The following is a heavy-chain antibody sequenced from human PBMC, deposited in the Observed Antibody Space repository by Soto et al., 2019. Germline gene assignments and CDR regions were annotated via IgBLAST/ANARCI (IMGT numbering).Heavy chain of an antibody. J-gene: IGHJ6*03. CDR3: ARGRRVVVVAAANYYMDV. Sequence: QVQLVQSGAEVKKPGASVKVSCKASGYTFTSYDINWVRQATGQGLEWMGWMNPNSGNTGYAQKFQGRVTMTRNTSLSTADMELSSVRSEDTAVYYCARGRRVVVVAAANYYMDVWGKGTTVTVSS. CDR2: MNPNSGNT. D-gene: IGHD2-15*01. V-gene: IGHV1-8*01. CDR1: GYTFTSYD.